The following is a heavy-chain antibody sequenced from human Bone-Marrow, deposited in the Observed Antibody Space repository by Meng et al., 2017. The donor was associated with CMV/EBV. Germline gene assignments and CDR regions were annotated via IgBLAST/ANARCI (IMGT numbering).Heavy chain of an antibody. V-gene: IGHV3-11*04. Sequence: GESLKISCAASGFTFSDYYMSWIRQAPGKGLEWVSYISSSGSAVYYADSVKGRFTISRDNAKNTLYLQMNSLRAEDTAVYYCARDLLIVGAAGLGYWGQGTLVTGSS. D-gene: IGHD1-26*01. CDR1: GFTFSDYY. CDR2: ISSSGSAV. CDR3: ARDLLIVGAAGLGY. J-gene: IGHJ4*02.